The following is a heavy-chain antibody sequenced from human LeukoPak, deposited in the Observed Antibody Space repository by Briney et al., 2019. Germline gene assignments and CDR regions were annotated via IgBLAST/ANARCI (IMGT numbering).Heavy chain of an antibody. D-gene: IGHD6-19*01. Sequence: PGGSLRLSCAASGFTFSTFAMHWVRLSPGKGLEWVSAISGSGGSTYYADSVKGRFTISRDNSKNTLYLQMNRLRAEDTAVYYCARGVAVAGGYYYMDVWGKGTTVTVSS. J-gene: IGHJ6*03. CDR3: ARGVAVAGGYYYMDV. CDR2: ISGSGGST. V-gene: IGHV3-23*01. CDR1: GFTFSTFA.